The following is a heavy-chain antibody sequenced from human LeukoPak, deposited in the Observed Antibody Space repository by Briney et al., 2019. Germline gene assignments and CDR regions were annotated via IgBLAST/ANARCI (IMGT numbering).Heavy chain of an antibody. D-gene: IGHD6-13*01. Sequence: ASVKVSRKASGYTFTSYDINWVRQATGQGLEWMGWMNPDSGNTGYAQKFQGRVTMTRNTSISTAYMELSSLRSEDTAVYYCARGSSNSSSWYVPFAYYYYYMDVWGKGTTVTVSS. V-gene: IGHV1-8*01. CDR2: MNPDSGNT. CDR1: GYTFTSYD. J-gene: IGHJ6*03. CDR3: ARGSSNSSSWYVPFAYYYYYMDV.